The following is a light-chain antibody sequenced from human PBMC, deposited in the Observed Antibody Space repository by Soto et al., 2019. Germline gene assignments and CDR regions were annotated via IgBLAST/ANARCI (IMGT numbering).Light chain of an antibody. CDR2: GAS. Sequence: EIVLSMSPGTLSLSPGERATLSCRASQRVSNNYLAWYQQKPGQAPRLLIYGASNRATGIPDRFSGSGSGTDFALTFSRLEPEDFAVYYCQRYGSSGTFGQGTKVDI. J-gene: IGKJ1*01. V-gene: IGKV3-20*01. CDR1: QRVSNNY. CDR3: QRYGSSGT.